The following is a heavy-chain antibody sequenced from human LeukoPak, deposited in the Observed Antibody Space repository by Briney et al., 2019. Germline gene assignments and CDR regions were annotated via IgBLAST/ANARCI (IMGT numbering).Heavy chain of an antibody. J-gene: IGHJ3*02. Sequence: ASAKVSCKASGYTFTSYAMHWVRQAPGQRLEWMGWINAGNGNTKYSQKFQGRVTITRDTSASTAYMELSSLRSEDTAVYYCARDSTGAYSSGWYGAFDIWGQGTMVTVSS. V-gene: IGHV1-3*01. D-gene: IGHD6-19*01. CDR2: INAGNGNT. CDR3: ARDSTGAYSSGWYGAFDI. CDR1: GYTFTSYA.